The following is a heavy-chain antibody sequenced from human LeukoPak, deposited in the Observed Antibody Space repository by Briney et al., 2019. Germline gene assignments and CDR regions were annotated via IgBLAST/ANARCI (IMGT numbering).Heavy chain of an antibody. Sequence: PSETLSLTCTVSGYSIRSGYYWGWIRQPPGKGLEWIGSIYYSGSTYYNPSLKSRVTISVDTSKNQLSLKLSSVTAADTAVYYCARVMGYCSDYWGQGTLVTVSS. V-gene: IGHV4-38-2*02. CDR1: GYSIRSGYY. CDR2: IYYSGST. D-gene: IGHD2-15*01. CDR3: ARVMGYCSDY. J-gene: IGHJ4*02.